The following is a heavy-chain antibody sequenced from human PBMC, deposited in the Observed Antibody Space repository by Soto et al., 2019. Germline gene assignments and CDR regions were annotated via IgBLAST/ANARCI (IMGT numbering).Heavy chain of an antibody. D-gene: IGHD2-2*02. CDR3: ARHRVPAAISPVDY. J-gene: IGHJ4*02. CDR1: GGSISSYY. CDR2: IYYSGST. V-gene: IGHV4-59*08. Sequence: SETLSLTCTVSGGSISSYYWSWIRQPPGKGLEWIGYIYYSGSTNYNPSHKSRVTISVDTSKNQFSLKLSSVTAADTAVFYCARHRVPAAISPVDYWGQGTLVTVSS.